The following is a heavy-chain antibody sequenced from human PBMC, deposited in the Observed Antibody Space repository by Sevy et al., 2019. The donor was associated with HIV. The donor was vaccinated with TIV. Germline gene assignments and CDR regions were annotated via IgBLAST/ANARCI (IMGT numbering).Heavy chain of an antibody. J-gene: IGHJ6*02. V-gene: IGHV1-69*13. CDR2: IIPIFGTA. CDR3: ARDCTGGVWGTDTYYYGMDV. CDR1: GGTFSSYA. D-gene: IGHD2-8*02. Sequence: ASVKVSCKASGGTFSSYAISWVRQAPGQGLEWMGGIIPIFGTANYAQKFQGRVTITADESTSTAYMGLSSLRSEDTAVYYCARDCTGGVWGTDTYYYGMDVWGQGTTVTVSS.